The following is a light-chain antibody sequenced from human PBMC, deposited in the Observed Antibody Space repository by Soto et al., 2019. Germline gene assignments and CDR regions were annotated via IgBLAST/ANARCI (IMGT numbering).Light chain of an antibody. Sequence: EIVLTQSPATLSLSPGERATLSCRASQSVGNYLVWYQLKPGQAPRLLIYDASNRATDIPARFSGSGSGTDFTLTIISLEPDDFEVYYWQHRSTWPLTFGGGTKVEIK. CDR3: QHRSTWPLT. CDR1: QSVGNY. J-gene: IGKJ4*01. V-gene: IGKV3-11*01. CDR2: DAS.